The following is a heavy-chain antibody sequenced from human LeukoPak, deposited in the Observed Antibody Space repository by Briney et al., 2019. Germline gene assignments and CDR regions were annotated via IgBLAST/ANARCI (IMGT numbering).Heavy chain of an antibody. Sequence: SVKVSCKASGFTFTSSAMQWVRQARGQRLEWIGWIVVGSGNTNYAQKFQERVTITRGMSTSTAYMELSSLRSEDTAVYYCAAALPGYYYYGMDVWGQGTTVTVSS. J-gene: IGHJ6*02. CDR3: AAALPGYYYYGMDV. D-gene: IGHD2-15*01. CDR1: GFTFTSSA. CDR2: IVVGSGNT. V-gene: IGHV1-58*02.